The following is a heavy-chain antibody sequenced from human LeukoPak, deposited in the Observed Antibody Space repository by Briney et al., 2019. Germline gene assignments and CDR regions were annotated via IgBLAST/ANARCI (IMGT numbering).Heavy chain of an antibody. D-gene: IGHD3-10*01. CDR1: GYTFTGYY. V-gene: IGHV1-2*02. CDR2: INPNNGGT. J-gene: IGHJ3*02. Sequence: ASVKVSCKASGYTFTGYYMHWVRQAPGQGLEWMGWINPNNGGTNYAQKFQGRVTMTRDTSISTAYMELSRLRSDDTAVYYCASLAGSYYYGSGSRWYDAFDIWGQGTMVTVSS. CDR3: ASLAGSYYYGSGSRWYDAFDI.